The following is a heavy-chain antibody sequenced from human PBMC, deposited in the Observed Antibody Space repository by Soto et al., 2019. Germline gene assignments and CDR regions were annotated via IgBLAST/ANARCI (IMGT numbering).Heavy chain of an antibody. Sequence: QGLLVQSGAEVKKPGTSVKVSCKASGYIFTRHGISWVRQAPGQGLEWMGWISGYNGDTNYAQNLQGRVTMTIDTSTSTAYMELRSLTSDDTAVYYCAKNGQPPYYYYGLDVWGQGTTVTVSS. V-gene: IGHV1-18*01. D-gene: IGHD2-8*01. CDR2: ISGYNGDT. CDR3: AKNGQPPYYYYGLDV. J-gene: IGHJ6*02. CDR1: GYIFTRHG.